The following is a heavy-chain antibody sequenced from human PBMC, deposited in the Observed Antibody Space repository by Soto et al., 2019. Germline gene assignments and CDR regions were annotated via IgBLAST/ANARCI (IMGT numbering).Heavy chain of an antibody. CDR3: ARAPRIVGATLPDY. J-gene: IGHJ4*02. CDR1: GYTFTSYA. V-gene: IGHV1-3*01. Sequence: ASVKGSCKASGYTFTSYAMHWVRQAPGQRLEWMGWINAGNGNTKYSQKFQGRVTITRDTSASTAYMELSSLRSEDTAVYYCARAPRIVGATLPDYWGQGTLVTFSS. D-gene: IGHD1-26*01. CDR2: INAGNGNT.